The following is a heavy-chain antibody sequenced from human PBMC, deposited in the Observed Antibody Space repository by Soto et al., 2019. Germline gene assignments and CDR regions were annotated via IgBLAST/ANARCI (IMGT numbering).Heavy chain of an antibody. J-gene: IGHJ4*02. V-gene: IGHV1-3*01. Sequence: QVQLVQSGAEVKKPGASVKVSCKASGYTFTSYAMHWVRQAPGQRREWMGWINAGNGNTKYSQKFQGRVTIIRDTSASTAYMVLSSLRSEDTAVYYCARGASPLIDYWGQGTLVTVSS. CDR1: GYTFTSYA. CDR2: INAGNGNT. CDR3: ARGASPLIDY. D-gene: IGHD1-26*01.